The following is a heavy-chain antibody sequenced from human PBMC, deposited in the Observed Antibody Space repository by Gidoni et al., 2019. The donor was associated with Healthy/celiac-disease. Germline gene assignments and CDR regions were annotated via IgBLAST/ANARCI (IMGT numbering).Heavy chain of an antibody. CDR3: AKGSVLYYYGSGSYYKEYYFDY. CDR1: GVTFSSDG. J-gene: IGHJ4*02. CDR2: ISYDGSNK. Sequence: QVQPVESGGGVVQPGRARRLSGAAPGVTFSSDGMHGVRQAPGRGQEWVAVISYDGSNKYYADSVKGRFTISRDNSKNTLYLQMNSLRAEDTAVYYCAKGSVLYYYGSGSYYKEYYFDYWGQGTLVTVSS. V-gene: IGHV3-30*18. D-gene: IGHD3-10*01.